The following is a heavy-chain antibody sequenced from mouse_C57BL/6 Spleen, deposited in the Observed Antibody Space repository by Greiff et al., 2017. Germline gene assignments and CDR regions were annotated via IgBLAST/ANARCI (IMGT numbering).Heavy chain of an antibody. D-gene: IGHD1-1*01. V-gene: IGHV1-53*01. Sequence: QVQLQQPGTELVKPGASVKLSCKASGYTFTSYWMHWVKQRPGQGLEWIGNINPSNGGTNYNETFKSKDTLTVDKSSSTAYMQLSSLTSEDSAVYYCAREDYYGSSSAWFAYWGQGTLVTVSA. J-gene: IGHJ3*01. CDR1: GYTFTSYW. CDR2: INPSNGGT. CDR3: AREDYYGSSSAWFAY.